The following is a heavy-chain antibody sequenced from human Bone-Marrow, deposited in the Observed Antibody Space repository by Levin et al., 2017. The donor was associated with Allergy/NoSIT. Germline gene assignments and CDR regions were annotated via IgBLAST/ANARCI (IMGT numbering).Heavy chain of an antibody. CDR2: IYYSGST. CDR1: GGSISSDNYY. Sequence: TSQTLSLTCTVSGGSISSDNYYWSWIRQPPGKGLEWIGYIYYSGSTFYNPSLKSRLTMSVDTSKNQFFLKLNSLTAADTAVYYCASSYYDYVWGSYRYTRAFDGYFDLWGRGTLVSVSS. CDR3: ASSYYDYVWGSYRYTRAFDGYFDL. V-gene: IGHV4-30-4*01. D-gene: IGHD3-16*02. J-gene: IGHJ2*01.